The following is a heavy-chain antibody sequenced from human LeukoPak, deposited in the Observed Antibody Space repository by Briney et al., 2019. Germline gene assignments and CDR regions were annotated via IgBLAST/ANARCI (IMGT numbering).Heavy chain of an antibody. Sequence: SETLSLTCTVSGGSISSYYWSWIRQPPGKGLEWIGYIYYSGSTNYNPSLKSRVTISVDTSKNQFSLKLSSVTAADTAVYYRARSKLEPTTVDYWGQGTLVTVSS. CDR1: GGSISSYY. J-gene: IGHJ4*02. V-gene: IGHV4-59*01. D-gene: IGHD1-1*01. CDR3: ARSKLEPTTVDY. CDR2: IYYSGST.